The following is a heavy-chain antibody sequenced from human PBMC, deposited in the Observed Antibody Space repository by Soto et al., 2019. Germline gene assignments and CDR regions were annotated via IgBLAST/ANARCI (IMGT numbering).Heavy chain of an antibody. D-gene: IGHD3-22*01. CDR2: LYWDDDK. J-gene: IGHJ6*02. CDR1: GFSLSTSGVG. CDR3: AHMYYYDSSGYPITTRLGYYGMDV. Sequence: SGSTLVNPTQTLTLTCTFSGFSLSTSGVGVGWIRQPPGKALEWLALLYWDDDKRYSPSLKSRLTITKDTSKNQVVLTMTNMDPVDTATYYCAHMYYYDSSGYPITTRLGYYGMDVWGQGTTVTVSS. V-gene: IGHV2-5*02.